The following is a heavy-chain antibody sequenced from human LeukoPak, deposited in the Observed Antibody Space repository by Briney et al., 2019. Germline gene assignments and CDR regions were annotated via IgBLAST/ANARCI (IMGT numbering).Heavy chain of an antibody. CDR1: GYTFNGYY. Sequence: VASVTVSCKASGYTFNGYYMYWVRQAPGQGLEWLGWINPNSGDTNYAQKFQGRVTTTRDTSISTIYMELSRLTSDDTAVYYCARGSGSSGYSVPDNWGQGTLVTVSS. D-gene: IGHD3-22*01. J-gene: IGHJ4*02. V-gene: IGHV1-2*02. CDR2: INPNSGDT. CDR3: ARGSGSSGYSVPDN.